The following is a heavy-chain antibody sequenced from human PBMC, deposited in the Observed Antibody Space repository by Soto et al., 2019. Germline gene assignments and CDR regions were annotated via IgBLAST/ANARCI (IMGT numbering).Heavy chain of an antibody. CDR2: ISYDGSDK. V-gene: IGHV3-30*18. J-gene: IGHJ4*02. CDR1: GFTFSNYG. CDR3: AKSEARIAVAGTSVDE. D-gene: IGHD6-19*01. Sequence: QVQLVESGGGVVQPGRSLRVSCAASGFTFSNYGMHWVRQAPGKGLEWVAVISYDGSDKYYADSVRGRFTISRDNSKNTLYLQMNSLRAEDTALYYCAKSEARIAVAGTSVDEWGQGTLVTVSS.